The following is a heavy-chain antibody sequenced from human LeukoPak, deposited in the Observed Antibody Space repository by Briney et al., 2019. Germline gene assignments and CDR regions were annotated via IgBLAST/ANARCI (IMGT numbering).Heavy chain of an antibody. J-gene: IGHJ5*02. CDR1: GFSLWTSG. CDR3: TKGGGISANPLDP. V-gene: IGHV3-30*18. D-gene: IGHD4-23*01. Sequence: GGSLRLSCAASGFSLWTSGIHWVRQAPGEGLEWLSLTTHDGMYTNYVDSVKGRFTISTDTSKNTVYLQMNSLRPEDTAVYYCTKGGGISANPLDPWGQGTLVNVSS. CDR2: TTHDGMYT.